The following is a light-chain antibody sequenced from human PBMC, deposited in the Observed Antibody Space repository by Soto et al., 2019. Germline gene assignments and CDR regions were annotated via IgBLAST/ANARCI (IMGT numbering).Light chain of an antibody. CDR2: EVS. J-gene: IGLJ1*01. CDR1: SSDVGAYNF. V-gene: IGLV2-14*01. CDR3: AAWDDSLSGRV. Sequence: QSALTQPASVSGSPGQSISISCTGTSSDVGAYNFVSWYQQHPGKAPKLMIYEVSNRPSGVSNRFSGSKSGNTASLTISGLQAEDEADYYCAAWDDSLSGRVFGTGTKLTVL.